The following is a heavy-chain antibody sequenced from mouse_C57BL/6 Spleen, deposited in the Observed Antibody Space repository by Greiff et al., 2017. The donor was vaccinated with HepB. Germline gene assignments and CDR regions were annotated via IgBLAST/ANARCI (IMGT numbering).Heavy chain of an antibody. D-gene: IGHD2-5*01. Sequence: EVKLQESGPGLAKPSQTLSLTCSVTGYSITSDYWNWIRKFPGNKLEYMGYISYSGSTYYNPSLKSRISITRDTSKNQYYLQLNSVTTEDTATYYCARNHYSNYGGWYFDVWGTGTTVTVSS. CDR2: ISYSGST. J-gene: IGHJ1*03. V-gene: IGHV3-8*01. CDR3: ARNHYSNYGGWYFDV. CDR1: GYSITSDY.